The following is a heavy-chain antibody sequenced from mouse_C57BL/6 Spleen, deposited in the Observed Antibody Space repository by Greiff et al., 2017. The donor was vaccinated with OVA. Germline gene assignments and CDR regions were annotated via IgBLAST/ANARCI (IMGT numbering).Heavy chain of an antibody. V-gene: IGHV14-4*01. Sequence: DVKLVESGAELVRPGASVKLSCTASGFNIKDDYMHWVKQRPEQGLEWIGWIDPENGDTEYASKFQGKATITADTSSNTAYLQLSSLTSEDSAVYYWTTSGVAYWGQGTLVTVSA. CDR1: GFNIKDDY. CDR3: TTSGVAY. J-gene: IGHJ3*01. CDR2: IDPENGDT.